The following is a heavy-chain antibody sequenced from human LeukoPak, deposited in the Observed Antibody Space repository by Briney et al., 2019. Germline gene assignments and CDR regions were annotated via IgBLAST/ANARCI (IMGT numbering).Heavy chain of an antibody. J-gene: IGHJ4*02. CDR1: GFTFSTYA. D-gene: IGHD6-6*01. CDR2: IIDSGGST. Sequence: GGSLRLSCAASGFTFSTYAMSWVRQAPGKGPEWVSAIIDSGGSTFYADSVKGRFTISRDNSKNTLYLQMNSLRAEDTAVYYCAKRYYSSSRTSYYFDYWGQGTLVTVSS. V-gene: IGHV3-23*01. CDR3: AKRYYSSSRTSYYFDY.